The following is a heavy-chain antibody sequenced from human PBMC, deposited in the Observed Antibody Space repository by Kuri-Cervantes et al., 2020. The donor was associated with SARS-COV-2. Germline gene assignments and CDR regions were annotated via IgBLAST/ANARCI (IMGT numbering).Heavy chain of an antibody. CDR3: ARVPRRQLWFSYYYFDY. D-gene: IGHD5-18*01. J-gene: IGHJ4*02. Sequence: ESLKISCAVSGYSISSGYYWGWIRQPPGKGLEWIGSIYHSGSTYYNPSLKSRVTISVDTSKNQFSLKLSSVTAADTAVYYCARVPRRQLWFSYYYFDYWGQGTLVTVSS. V-gene: IGHV4-38-2*01. CDR1: GYSISSGYY. CDR2: IYHSGST.